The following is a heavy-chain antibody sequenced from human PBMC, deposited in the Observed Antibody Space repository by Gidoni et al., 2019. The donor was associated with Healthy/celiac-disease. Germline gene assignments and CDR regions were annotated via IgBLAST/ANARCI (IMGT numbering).Heavy chain of an antibody. Sequence: QVQLVQSGAEVKKPGASVTVSCKASGYTFTSYAMHWVRQAPGQRLEWMGWINAGNGNTKYSQKFQGRVTITRDTSASTAYMELSSLRSEDTAVYYCARRIVGATSYYYGMDVWGQGTTVTVSS. CDR3: ARRIVGATSYYYGMDV. CDR1: GYTFTSYA. J-gene: IGHJ6*02. D-gene: IGHD1-26*01. V-gene: IGHV1-3*01. CDR2: INAGNGNT.